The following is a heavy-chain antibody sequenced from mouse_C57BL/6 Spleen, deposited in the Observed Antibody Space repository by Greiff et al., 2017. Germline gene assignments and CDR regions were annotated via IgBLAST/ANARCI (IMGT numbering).Heavy chain of an antibody. CDR2: IYPGSGST. CDR3: AREGTVVATGDY. CDR1: GYTFTSYW. D-gene: IGHD1-1*01. Sequence: VQLQQPGAELVKPGASVKMSCKASGYTFTSYWITWVKQRPGQGLEWIGDIYPGSGSTNYNEKFKSKATLTVDTSSSTAYMQLSSLTSEDSAVYYCAREGTVVATGDYWGQGTTLTVSS. J-gene: IGHJ2*01. V-gene: IGHV1-55*01.